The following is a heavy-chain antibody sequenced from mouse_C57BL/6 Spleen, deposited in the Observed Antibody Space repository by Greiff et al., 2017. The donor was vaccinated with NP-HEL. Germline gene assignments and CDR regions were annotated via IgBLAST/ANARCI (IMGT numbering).Heavy chain of an antibody. Sequence: EVQVVESGGGLVKPGGSLKLSCAASGFTFSSYAMSWVRQTPEKRLEWVATISDGGSYTYYPDNVKGRFTISRDNAKNNLYLQMSHLKSEDTAMYYCARACYDGNPWFAYWGQETLVTVSA. CDR2: ISDGGSYT. CDR3: ARACYDGNPWFAY. D-gene: IGHD2-1*01. CDR1: GFTFSSYA. V-gene: IGHV5-4*01. J-gene: IGHJ3*01.